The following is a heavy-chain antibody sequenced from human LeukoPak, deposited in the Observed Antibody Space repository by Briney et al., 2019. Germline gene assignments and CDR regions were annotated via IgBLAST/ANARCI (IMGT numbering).Heavy chain of an antibody. CDR2: IIPIFGTA. D-gene: IGHD3-22*01. CDR1: GYTFTSYG. J-gene: IGHJ4*02. CDR3: ARDITMIVVVTPGY. Sequence: GASVKVSCKASGYTFTSYGISWVRQAPGQGLEWMGRIIPIFGTANYAQKFQGRVTITTDESTSTAYMELRRLRSDDTAVYYCARDITMIVVVTPGYWGQGTLVTVSS. V-gene: IGHV1-69*05.